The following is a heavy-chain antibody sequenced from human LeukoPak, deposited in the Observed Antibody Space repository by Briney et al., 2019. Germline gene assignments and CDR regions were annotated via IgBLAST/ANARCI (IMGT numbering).Heavy chain of an antibody. Sequence: ASVTVSYKASGYTFTSYDFNWVRQATGQRPEWMGWMRCNSSDTGDAPKLQDRFPMTSNTSISTADMELSSLRSDDTAVYYCAQGPPNWGYDYWGPGTMVTVSS. J-gene: IGHJ4*02. CDR3: AQGPPNWGYDY. V-gene: IGHV1-8*01. D-gene: IGHD7-27*01. CDR1: GYTFTSYD. CDR2: MRCNSSDT.